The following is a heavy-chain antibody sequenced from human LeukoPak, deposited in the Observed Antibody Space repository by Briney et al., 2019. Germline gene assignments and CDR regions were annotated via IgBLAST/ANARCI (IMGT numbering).Heavy chain of an antibody. D-gene: IGHD6-13*01. Sequence: MPSETLSLTCTVSGGSISSYYWSWIRQPPGKGLEWIGYIYYSGSTNYNPSLKSRVTISVDTSKNQFSLKLSSVTAADTAVYYCARVNLYSSSWLSLAYDSYYFDYWGQGTLVTVSS. V-gene: IGHV4-59*08. J-gene: IGHJ4*02. CDR2: IYYSGST. CDR3: ARVNLYSSSWLSLAYDSYYFDY. CDR1: GGSISSYY.